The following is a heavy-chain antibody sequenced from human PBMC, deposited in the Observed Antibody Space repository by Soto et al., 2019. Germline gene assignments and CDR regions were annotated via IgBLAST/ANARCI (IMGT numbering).Heavy chain of an antibody. Sequence: GGSLRLSCAASGFTFSSYWMSWVRQAPGKGLEWVANIKQDGSEKYYVDSVKGRFTISRDNAKNSLYLQMNSLRAEDTAVYYCARLSHRMNPHKYYYCMDGWGPGPTVTVAS. CDR2: IKQDGSEK. V-gene: IGHV3-7*01. J-gene: IGHJ6*02. CDR3: ARLSHRMNPHKYYYCMDG. CDR1: GFTFSSYW.